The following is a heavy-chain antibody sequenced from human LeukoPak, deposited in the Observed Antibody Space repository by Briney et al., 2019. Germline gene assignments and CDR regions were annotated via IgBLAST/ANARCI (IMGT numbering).Heavy chain of an antibody. CDR2: ISSNGGST. J-gene: IGHJ4*02. Sequence: PGGSLRLSCAASGFTFSSYAMHWVRQAPGKGLEYVSAISSNGGSTYYANSVKGGFTISRDNSKNTLYLQMGSLRAEDMAVYYCARDRYYFDYWGQGTLVTVSS. V-gene: IGHV3-64*01. CDR3: ARDRYYFDY. CDR1: GFTFSSYA.